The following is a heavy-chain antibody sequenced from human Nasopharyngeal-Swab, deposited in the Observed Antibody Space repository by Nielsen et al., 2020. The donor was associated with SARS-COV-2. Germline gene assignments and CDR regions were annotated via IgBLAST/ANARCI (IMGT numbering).Heavy chain of an antibody. CDR1: GYSFTSYW. CDR3: ARRDGYIDDY. J-gene: IGHJ4*02. V-gene: IGHV5-10-1*01. CDR2: IYPSDSYT. D-gene: IGHD5-24*01. Sequence: KVSCKGSGYSFTSYWISWVRQMPGKGLEWMGRIYPSDSYTNYSPSFQGHVTISADKSISTAYLQWSSLKASDTAMYYCARRDGYIDDYWGQGTLVTVSS.